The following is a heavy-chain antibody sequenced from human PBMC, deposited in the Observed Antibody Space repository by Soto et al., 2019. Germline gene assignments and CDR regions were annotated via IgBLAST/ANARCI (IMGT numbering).Heavy chain of an antibody. J-gene: IGHJ3*01. CDR2: VIPISGTS. Sequence: SVKVSCKASGGTFSGYVINWVRQAPGQGFEWMGGVIPISGTSNYELKFQGRVTITADESTSTAYMELSSLISEDTAVYYCARGVSTADAFDLWGHGXMATVSS. CDR3: ARGVSTADAFDL. V-gene: IGHV1-69*13. D-gene: IGHD3-3*02. CDR1: GGTFSGYV.